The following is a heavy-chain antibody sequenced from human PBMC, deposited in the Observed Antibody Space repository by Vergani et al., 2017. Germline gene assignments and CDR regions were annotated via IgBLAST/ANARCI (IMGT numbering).Heavy chain of an antibody. CDR3: AARIAVAGTANWYFDL. CDR2: IIPIVGTA. V-gene: IGHV1-69*01. Sequence: QVQLVQSGAEVKKPGSSVKVSCKASGGTFSSYAISWVRQAPGQGLEWMGGIIPIVGTANYAQKFQGRVTITADESTSTAYMELSSLRSEDTAVYYCAARIAVAGTANWYFDLWGRGTLVTVSS. CDR1: GGTFSSYA. J-gene: IGHJ2*01. D-gene: IGHD6-19*01.